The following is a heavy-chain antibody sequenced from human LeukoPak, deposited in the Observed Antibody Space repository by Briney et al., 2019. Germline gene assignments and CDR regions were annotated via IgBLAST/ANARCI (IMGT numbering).Heavy chain of an antibody. V-gene: IGHV4-39*07. D-gene: IGHD5-18*01. CDR3: ARVTKGGYTYGYLDY. Sequence: SETLSLTCTVSGGSISSSDYWWGWIRQPPGKGLEWIGSISSSGSIYYNPSLKSRVSISVDTSKKQVSLKLTSVTAADTAVYYCARVTKGGYTYGYLDYWGQGTLVTVSS. CDR2: ISSSGSI. CDR1: GGSISSSDYW. J-gene: IGHJ4*02.